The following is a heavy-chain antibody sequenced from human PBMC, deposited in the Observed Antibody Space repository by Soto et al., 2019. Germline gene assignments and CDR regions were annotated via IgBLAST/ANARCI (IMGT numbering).Heavy chain of an antibody. CDR1: GFTFSSYS. CDR3: ARDQEQLVPAEYYYYSGMDV. J-gene: IGHJ6*02. CDR2: ISSSSSYI. Sequence: SGGSLRLSCAASGFTFSSYSMDWVRQAPGKGLEWVSSISSSSSYIYYADSVKGRFTISRDNAKNSLYLQMNSLRAEDTAVYYCARDQEQLVPAEYYYYSGMDVWGQGTTVTVSS. D-gene: IGHD6-6*01. V-gene: IGHV3-21*01.